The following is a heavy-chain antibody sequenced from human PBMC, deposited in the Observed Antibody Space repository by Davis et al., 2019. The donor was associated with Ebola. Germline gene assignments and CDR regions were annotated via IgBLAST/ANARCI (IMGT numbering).Heavy chain of an antibody. D-gene: IGHD3-10*01. V-gene: IGHV3-21*01. Sequence: PGGSLRLSCAASGFTFSSYSMNWVRQAPGKGLEWVSSISSSSSYIYYADSVKGRFTIPRDNAKNSLYLQMNSLRAEDTAVYYCAREGWFGELLYYYYGMDVWGQGTTVTVSS. CDR1: GFTFSSYS. CDR2: ISSSSSYI. J-gene: IGHJ6*02. CDR3: AREGWFGELLYYYYGMDV.